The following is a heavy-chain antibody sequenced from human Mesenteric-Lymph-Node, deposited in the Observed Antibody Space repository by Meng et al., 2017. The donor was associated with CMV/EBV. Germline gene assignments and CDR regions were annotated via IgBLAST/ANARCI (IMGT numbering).Heavy chain of an antibody. CDR2: ISNSGSS. V-gene: IGHV4-59*01. CDR1: GGPISTFY. J-gene: IGHJ6*02. Sequence: SETLSLTCSVSGGPISTFYWTWIRQPPGKGLEWIGYISNSGSSNYNPSLKSRLTMSVDASQNQFSLNLSSVTAADTAVYFCARESDYYYGMDVWGQGTTVTVSS. CDR3: ARESDYYYGMDV.